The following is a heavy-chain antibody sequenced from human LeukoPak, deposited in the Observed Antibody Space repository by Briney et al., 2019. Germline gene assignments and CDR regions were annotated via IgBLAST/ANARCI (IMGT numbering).Heavy chain of an antibody. CDR1: GFTLRTSW. CDR3: AKDGGGPLD. J-gene: IGHJ4*02. V-gene: IGHV3-7*01. CDR2: IKQDGSEK. D-gene: IGHD3-10*01. Sequence: PGGSLRLSCAASGFTLRTSWMSWVRQAPGKGLEWVGNIKQDGSEKNYVYSVKGRFTISRDNAKNSLYLQMNSLRADDTAVYYCAKDGGGPLDWGQRNKVSVSS.